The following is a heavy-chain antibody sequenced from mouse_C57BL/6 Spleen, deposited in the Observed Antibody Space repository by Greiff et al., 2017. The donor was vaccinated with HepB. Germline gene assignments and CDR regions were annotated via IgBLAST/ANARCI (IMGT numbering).Heavy chain of an antibody. V-gene: IGHV1-55*01. J-gene: IGHJ1*03. CDR2: IYPGSGST. CDR3: ARAEYYGSSPNWYFDV. D-gene: IGHD1-1*01. CDR1: GYTFTSYW. Sequence: VQLQQPGAELVKPGASVKMSCKASGYTFTSYWITWVKQRPGQGLEWIGDIYPGSGSTNYNEKFKSKATLTVDTSSSTAYLQLSSLTSEDSAVYYCARAEYYGSSPNWYFDVWGTGTTGTVSS.